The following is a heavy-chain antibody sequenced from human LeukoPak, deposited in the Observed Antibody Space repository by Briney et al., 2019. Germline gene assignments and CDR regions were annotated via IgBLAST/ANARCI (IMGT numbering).Heavy chain of an antibody. Sequence: ASVKVSCKTSGYTFSNYGISWVRQAPGQGLEWMGWITAYNGNRLYAQRFQGGITLTTDTSTSTSYMGLRSLEYDDTAIYYCARDNDKVVDHWGQGTLVTVSS. V-gene: IGHV1-18*01. D-gene: IGHD1-1*01. CDR2: ITAYNGNR. CDR3: ARDNDKVVDH. J-gene: IGHJ4*01. CDR1: GYTFSNYG.